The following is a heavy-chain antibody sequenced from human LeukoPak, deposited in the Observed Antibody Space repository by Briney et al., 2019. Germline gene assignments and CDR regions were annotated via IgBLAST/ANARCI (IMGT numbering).Heavy chain of an antibody. D-gene: IGHD3-22*01. Sequence: GDSVKVSFKGSGYTFRSYGITWVRQAPGQGLEWMGWISANNGNTNYAQKFQGRVTMTTDTSTTTAYMELRSLRSDDTAVYYCARGRGDYYGSSGNWFDPWGQGALVTVSS. J-gene: IGHJ5*02. CDR1: GYTFRSYG. V-gene: IGHV1-18*01. CDR3: ARGRGDYYGSSGNWFDP. CDR2: ISANNGNT.